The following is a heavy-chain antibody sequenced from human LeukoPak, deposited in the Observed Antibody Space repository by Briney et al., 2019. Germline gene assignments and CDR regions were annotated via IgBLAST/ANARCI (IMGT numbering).Heavy chain of an antibody. J-gene: IGHJ6*02. CDR3: AKDHVIMVRGGYFSMDV. V-gene: IGHV3-30*18. CDR2: ITYDGSGK. D-gene: IGHD3-10*01. Sequence: GGSLRLSCAASGFTFTSYGIHWVRQAPGKGLEWVAVITYDGSGKWYADAVKGRFTISRDNTKNTLYLQMNSLRTEDTAVYYCAKDHVIMVRGGYFSMDVWGRGTTVIVSS. CDR1: GFTFTSYG.